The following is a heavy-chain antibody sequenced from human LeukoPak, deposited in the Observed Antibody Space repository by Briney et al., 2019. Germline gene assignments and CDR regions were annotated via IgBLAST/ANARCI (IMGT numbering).Heavy chain of an antibody. CDR1: GLTFSRYW. J-gene: IGHJ4*02. CDR2: IKEDGSEN. V-gene: IGHV3-7*01. CDR3: ARQRYSDY. D-gene: IGHD1-1*01. Sequence: PGGSLRLSCAASGLTFSRYWMTWVRQAPGKGLEWVANIKEDGSENSYVESVKGRFTISRDNAKNSLYLQLNSLRAEDTAVYFCARQRYSDYWGQGTLVTVSS.